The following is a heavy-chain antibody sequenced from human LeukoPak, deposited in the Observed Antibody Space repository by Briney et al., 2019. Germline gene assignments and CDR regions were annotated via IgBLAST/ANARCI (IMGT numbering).Heavy chain of an antibody. CDR1: GGSISSYY. CDR2: IYTSGST. V-gene: IGHV4-4*07. D-gene: IGHD2-15*01. Sequence: PSETLSLTCTVSGGSISSYYWSWIRQPAGKGLEWIGRIYTSGSTNYNPSLKSQVTMSVDTSKNQFSLKLSSVTAADTAVYYCARGGCGGGSCYQDYWGQGTLVTVSS. J-gene: IGHJ4*02. CDR3: ARGGCGGGSCYQDY.